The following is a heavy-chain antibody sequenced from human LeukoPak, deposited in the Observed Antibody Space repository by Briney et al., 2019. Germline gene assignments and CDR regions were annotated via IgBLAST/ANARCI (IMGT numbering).Heavy chain of an antibody. J-gene: IGHJ4*02. D-gene: IGHD5-24*01. Sequence: GGSLRLSCAASGFTFSDYYMSWMRQAPGKRLEWVSYISSSGSNIYYADSVKGRFTISRDNAKNSLYLQMNSLRAEDTAVYYCARLAMEWGQGTLVTVSS. CDR3: ARLAME. CDR1: GFTFSDYY. CDR2: ISSSGSNI. V-gene: IGHV3-11*01.